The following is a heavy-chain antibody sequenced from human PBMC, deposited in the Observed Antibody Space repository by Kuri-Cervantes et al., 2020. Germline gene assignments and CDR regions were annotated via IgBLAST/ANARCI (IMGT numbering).Heavy chain of an antibody. CDR3: ARMAGSSTSTTYYYYMDV. CDR2: IIPIFGTA. CDR1: GGTFSSYA. D-gene: IGHD2-2*01. Sequence: SVKVSCKASGGTFSSYAISWVRQAPGQGLEWMGGIIPIFGTANYAQKFQGRVTITADESTSTDYMELSSLRSEDTAAYYCARMAGSSTSTTYYYYMDVWGKGTTVTVSS. J-gene: IGHJ6*03. V-gene: IGHV1-69*13.